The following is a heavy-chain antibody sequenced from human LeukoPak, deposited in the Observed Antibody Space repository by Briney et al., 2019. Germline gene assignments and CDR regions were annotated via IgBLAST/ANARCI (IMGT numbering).Heavy chain of an antibody. V-gene: IGHV3-66*02. D-gene: IGHD4-11*01. CDR1: GFTVSSNY. Sequence: HPGGSLRLSCAASGFTVSSNYMSWVRQAPGKGLEWVSVIYSGGSTYYADSVKGRFTISRDNSKNTLYLQMNSLRAEDTAVYYCVRGHDYSNYFDYWGQGTLVTVSS. CDR3: VRGHDYSNYFDY. J-gene: IGHJ4*02. CDR2: IYSGGST.